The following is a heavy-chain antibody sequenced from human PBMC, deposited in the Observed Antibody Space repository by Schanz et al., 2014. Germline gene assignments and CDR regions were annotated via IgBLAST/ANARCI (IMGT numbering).Heavy chain of an antibody. V-gene: IGHV3-30*03. Sequence: QAQLVESGGGVVQPGRSLRLSCAGSGFTFSSYAMSWVRQTPGKGLEWVALISYDGSSKNHADSVQGRFTISRDNSKNAMEQKRAGVRAEDPGVYDWERYYKIDLPPRRHDAFDVWGQGTVVTVSS. D-gene: IGHD3-10*01. CDR2: ISYDGSSK. CDR1: GFTFSSYA. J-gene: IGHJ3*01. CDR3: ERYYKIDLPPRRHDAFDV.